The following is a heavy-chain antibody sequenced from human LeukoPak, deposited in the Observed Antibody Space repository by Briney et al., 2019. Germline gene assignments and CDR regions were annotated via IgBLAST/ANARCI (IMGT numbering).Heavy chain of an antibody. J-gene: IGHJ4*02. CDR2: VYGGVSSQRNASH. V-gene: IGHV4-61*02. D-gene: IGHD2-15*01. CDR3: ARDRQEGGMRVSSFQY. Sequence: SETLSLTCSVSGASVSGGDYYWSWIRQPAGKGLEWIGRVYGGVSSQRNASHQYNPSLIRRLNISADTSRNHFSLSLHSVTAADTAIYYCARDRQEGGMRVSSFQYWGQGTPVTVSS. CDR1: GASVSGGDYY.